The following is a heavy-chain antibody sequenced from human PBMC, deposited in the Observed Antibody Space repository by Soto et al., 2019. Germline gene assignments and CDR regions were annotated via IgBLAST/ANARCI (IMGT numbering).Heavy chain of an antibody. J-gene: IGHJ5*02. CDR2: IGDSGSYI. D-gene: IGHD2-15*01. Sequence: EVQLEESGGSLVKPGGSLRLSCAASGFTFRSSAMQWIRQTPGQGLEWVSDIGDSGSYIHYADSVQGRFTISRDNAKNSLYLQMNSLTVEDTAVYYCAKGTRYCSGGICPAESWGQGTLVTVSS. V-gene: IGHV3-21*06. CDR3: AKGTRYCSGGICPAES. CDR1: GFTFRSSA.